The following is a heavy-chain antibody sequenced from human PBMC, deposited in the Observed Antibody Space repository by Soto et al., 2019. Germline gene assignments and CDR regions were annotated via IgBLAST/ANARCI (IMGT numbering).Heavy chain of an antibody. V-gene: IGHV1-69*02. CDR1: GGTFSTYS. CDR2: IIPMLGVR. D-gene: IGHD2-21*01. CDR3: TIGSWSGEVFDI. Sequence: QVQLVQSGAEVKKPGSSVKVSCKDSGGTFSTYSMFWVRQAPGQGLEWMGRIIPMLGVRNYAQRFQDRVTIIADKSTATVHMEQSSLRSEDTALDYCTIGSWSGEVFDIGGQGTMVTVSS. J-gene: IGHJ3*02.